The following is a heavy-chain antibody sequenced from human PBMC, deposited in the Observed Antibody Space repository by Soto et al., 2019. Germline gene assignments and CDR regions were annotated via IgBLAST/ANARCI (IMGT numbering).Heavy chain of an antibody. CDR2: ISLNSGSI. J-gene: IGHJ3*02. CDR1: GLTFDDYA. CDR3: AKGREGCLGDAFDI. D-gene: IGHD1-26*01. V-gene: IGHV3-9*01. Sequence: GGSLRLSWAASGLTFDDYAMRWVRRAPGKGLEWVSGISLNSGSIGYADSVKGRFTISRDNAKNSLYLQMNSLRAEDTALYYCAKGREGCLGDAFDIWGQGTMVTVSS.